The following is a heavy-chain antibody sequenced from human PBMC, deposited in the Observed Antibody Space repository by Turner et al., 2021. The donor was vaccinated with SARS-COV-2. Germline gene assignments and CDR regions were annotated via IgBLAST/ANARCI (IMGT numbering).Heavy chain of an antibody. CDR3: AKQQGRYCSGGSCLTGYFKH. CDR2: ISYDGSNK. Sequence: QVQLVESGGGVVQPGRSLRLSCAASGFPFSSYGMHWVRQAPGKGLEWEAVISYDGSNKYYADSVKGRFTISRDNYKNTLYLQTNSLRAEDTAVYYCAKQQGRYCSGGSCLTGYFKHWGQGTLVTVSS. D-gene: IGHD2-15*01. J-gene: IGHJ1*01. CDR1: GFPFSSYG. V-gene: IGHV3-30*18.